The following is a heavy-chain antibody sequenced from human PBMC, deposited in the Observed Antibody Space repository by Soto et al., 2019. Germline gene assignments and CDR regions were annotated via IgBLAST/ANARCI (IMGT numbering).Heavy chain of an antibody. CDR1: GYTFTSYD. V-gene: IGHV1-8*01. CDR2: MNPNTGNS. CDR3: ARGAQNHRWTGSGDDKSYFAF. J-gene: IGHJ4*02. Sequence: ASVKVSCKASGYTFTSYDIYWVRQATGQGLEWMGWMNPNTGNSGYAQKFQGRVTMTSDTSISTAHMELSSLRSEDTAVYYCARGAQNHRWTGSGDDKSYFAFWRQGTLVTVSS. D-gene: IGHD2-21*02.